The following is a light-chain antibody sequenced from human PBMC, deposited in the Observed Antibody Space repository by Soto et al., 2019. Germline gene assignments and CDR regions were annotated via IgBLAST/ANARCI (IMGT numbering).Light chain of an antibody. CDR1: QSISNY. CDR2: AAS. CDR3: QQSFSPLWT. V-gene: IGKV1-39*01. J-gene: IGKJ1*01. Sequence: DIQMTQSPSSLSASVGDRVTITCRASQSISNYLNWYQQKPGKAPKLLIYAASSMKSGVPSRFSGSGSETDFTLTISSLQPDDSETYYCQQSFSPLWTFGQGTKVEV.